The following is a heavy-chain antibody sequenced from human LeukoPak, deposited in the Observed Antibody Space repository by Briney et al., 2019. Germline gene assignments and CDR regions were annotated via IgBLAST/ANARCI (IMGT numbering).Heavy chain of an antibody. V-gene: IGHV3-30*04. Sequence: PGGSLRLSCAASGFTFSSYAMHWVRQAPGKGLEWVAVISYDGSDKYYADSVKGRFTISRDNSKNTLYLQMNGLRAEDTAVYYCAREDYYDSSDPLTDAFDIWGQGTMVTVSS. CDR3: AREDYYDSSDPLTDAFDI. J-gene: IGHJ3*02. CDR1: GFTFSSYA. CDR2: ISYDGSDK. D-gene: IGHD3-22*01.